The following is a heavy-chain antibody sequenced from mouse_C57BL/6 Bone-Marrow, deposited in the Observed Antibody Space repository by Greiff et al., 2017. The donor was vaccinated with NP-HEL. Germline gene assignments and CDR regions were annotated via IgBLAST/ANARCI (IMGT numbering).Heavy chain of an antibody. CDR2: IYPGDGDT. J-gene: IGHJ4*01. D-gene: IGHD3-2*02. CDR1: GYAFSSSC. V-gene: IGHV1-82*01. CDR3: ARRQLRLHYAMDY. Sequence: QVQLQQSGPELVKPGASVKISCKASGYAFSSSCMHWVKQRPGKGLEWIGRIYPGDGDTNYNGKFKGKATLTADKSSSTAYMQLSSRRSEDAAVYFCARRQLRLHYAMDYWGQGTSVTVSA.